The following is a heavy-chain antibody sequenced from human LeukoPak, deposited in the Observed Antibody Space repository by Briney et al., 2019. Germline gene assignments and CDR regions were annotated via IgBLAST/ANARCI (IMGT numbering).Heavy chain of an antibody. CDR3: ARRDSSSRDWFDP. Sequence: GESLRISCQGSGYSFTSYWVSWVRQMPGKGLEWMGKIDPGDSNTNYSPSFEGHVTISADRSVSTAYLQWSSLKASDTAIYYCARRDSSSRDWFDPWGQGTLVTVSS. D-gene: IGHD6-13*01. V-gene: IGHV5-10-1*01. J-gene: IGHJ5*02. CDR2: IDPGDSNT. CDR1: GYSFTSYW.